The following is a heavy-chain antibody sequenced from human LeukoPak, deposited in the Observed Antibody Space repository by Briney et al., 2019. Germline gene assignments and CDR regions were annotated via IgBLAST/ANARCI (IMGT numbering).Heavy chain of an antibody. CDR3: AREYVGGFPQKNRFLEWLPLDY. J-gene: IGHJ4*02. CDR2: IIPIFGTA. V-gene: IGHV1-69*01. CDR1: GGTFSSYA. D-gene: IGHD3-3*01. Sequence: SVTVSCKASGGTFSSYAISWVRQAPGQGLEWMGGIIPIFGTANYAQKFQGRVTITADESTSTAYMELSSLRSEDTAVYYCAREYVGGFPQKNRFLEWLPLDYWGQGTLVTVSS.